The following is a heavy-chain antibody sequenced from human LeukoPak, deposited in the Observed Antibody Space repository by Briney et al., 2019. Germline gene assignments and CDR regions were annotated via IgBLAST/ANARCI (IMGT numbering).Heavy chain of an antibody. J-gene: IGHJ5*02. D-gene: IGHD3-10*01. CDR2: FDPEDGET. Sequence: ASVKVSCTVSGSTLTELSMHWARQAPGKGLEWMGGFDPEDGETIYAQNFQGRVTMTEDTSTDTAYMELSSLISEDTAVYYCATVLPLWFGDLNWFDPWGQGTLVTVSS. V-gene: IGHV1-24*01. CDR3: ATVLPLWFGDLNWFDP. CDR1: GSTLTELS.